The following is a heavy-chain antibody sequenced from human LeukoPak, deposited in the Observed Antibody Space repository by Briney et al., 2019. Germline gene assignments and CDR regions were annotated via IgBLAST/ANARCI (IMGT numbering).Heavy chain of an antibody. V-gene: IGHV3-53*01. D-gene: IGHD2-15*01. CDR3: QAVVVVAAIGDY. J-gene: IGHJ4*02. Sequence: GGSLRLSCAASGFTVSSNYMSWVRQAPGKGLEWVSVIYSGGSTYYADSVKGRFTISRDNSKNTLYLQMNSLRAEDTAVYYCQAVVVVAAIGDYWGQGTLVTVSS. CDR1: GFTVSSNY. CDR2: IYSGGST.